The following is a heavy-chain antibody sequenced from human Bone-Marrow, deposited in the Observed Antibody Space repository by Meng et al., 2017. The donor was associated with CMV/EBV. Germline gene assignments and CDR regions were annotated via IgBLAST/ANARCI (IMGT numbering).Heavy chain of an antibody. CDR1: GGSISSGGYY. J-gene: IGHJ4*02. D-gene: IGHD3-22*01. V-gene: IGHV4-31*02. CDR2: IYYSGST. Sequence: SGGSISSGGYYWSWIRQHPGKGLEWIGYIYYSGSTYSDPSLKSRVTISVDTSKNQFSLKLSSVTAADTAVYYCAGLRSYDSSGYYLDYWGQGTLVTVSS. CDR3: AGLRSYDSSGYYLDY.